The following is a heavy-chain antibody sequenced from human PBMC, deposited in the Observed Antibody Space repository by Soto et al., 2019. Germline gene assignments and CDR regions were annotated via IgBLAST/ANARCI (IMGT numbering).Heavy chain of an antibody. Sequence: GGSLRLSCAASGFTFSSYDMSWVRQAPGKGLEWVSAISGSGGSTYYADSVKGRFTISRDNSKNTLYLQMNSLRAEDTAVYYCATCTSCYTKSYYYGMDVWGQGTTVTVSS. J-gene: IGHJ6*02. CDR1: GFTFSSYD. CDR3: ATCTSCYTKSYYYGMDV. D-gene: IGHD2-2*02. V-gene: IGHV3-23*01. CDR2: ISGSGGST.